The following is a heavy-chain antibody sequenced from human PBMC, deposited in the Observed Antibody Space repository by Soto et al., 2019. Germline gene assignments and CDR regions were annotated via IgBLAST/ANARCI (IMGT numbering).Heavy chain of an antibody. D-gene: IGHD2-2*01. CDR3: ARIYCTTTTCDSWFDP. V-gene: IGHV5-10-1*01. CDR2: IDPGDTYA. CDR1: GYTFTTFW. Sequence: PGESLKISCTGFGYTFTTFWISWVRQMPGKVLEWMGRIDPGDTYATYSPAFQGHVTISADKATSTAYLQWSSLKASDTAMYFCARIYCTTTTCDSWFDPWGQGTLVTVSS. J-gene: IGHJ5*02.